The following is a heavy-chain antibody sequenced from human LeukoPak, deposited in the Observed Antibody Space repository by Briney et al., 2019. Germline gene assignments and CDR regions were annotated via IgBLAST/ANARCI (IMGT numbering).Heavy chain of an antibody. CDR1: GGTFSSYT. D-gene: IGHD3-22*01. Sequence: ASVKVSCKASGGTFSSYTISWVRQAPGQGLEWMGRIIPILGIASYAQKFQGRVTITADKSTSTAYMELSSLRSEDTAVYYCARALPGRITMIVVGGGAFDIWGQGTMVTVSS. CDR2: IIPILGIA. J-gene: IGHJ3*02. V-gene: IGHV1-69*02. CDR3: ARALPGRITMIVVGGGAFDI.